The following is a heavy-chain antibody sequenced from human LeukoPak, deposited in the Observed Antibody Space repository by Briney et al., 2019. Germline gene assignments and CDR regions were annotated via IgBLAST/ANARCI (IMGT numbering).Heavy chain of an antibody. CDR1: GFTFSSYW. D-gene: IGHD3-22*01. CDR3: ARYTMIVGEDAFDI. Sequence: PGGSLRLSCAASGFTFSSYWMHWVRQAPGKGPVWVSRINSDGSSTSYADSVKGRFTISRDNAKNTLYLQMNSLSAEDTAVYYCARYTMIVGEDAFDIWGQGTMVTVSS. V-gene: IGHV3-74*01. J-gene: IGHJ3*02. CDR2: INSDGSST.